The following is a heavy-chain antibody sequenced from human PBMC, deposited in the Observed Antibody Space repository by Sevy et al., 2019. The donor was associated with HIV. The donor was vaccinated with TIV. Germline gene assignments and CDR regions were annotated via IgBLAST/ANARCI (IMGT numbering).Heavy chain of an antibody. D-gene: IGHD5-18*01. CDR3: AGNVDIATYFDY. Sequence: GGSLRLSCAASGFTFSSYAMHWVRQAPGKGLEWVAVISYDGSNKYYADSVKGRFTISRDNSKNTLYLQMNSLRAEDTAVYYCAGNVDIATYFDYWGQGTLVTVSS. V-gene: IGHV3-30-3*01. CDR2: ISYDGSNK. CDR1: GFTFSSYA. J-gene: IGHJ4*02.